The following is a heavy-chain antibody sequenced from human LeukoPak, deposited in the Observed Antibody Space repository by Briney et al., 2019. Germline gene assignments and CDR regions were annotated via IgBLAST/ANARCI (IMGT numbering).Heavy chain of an antibody. CDR2: MNPNSGNT. CDR3: ARGLSYGERWDYYYYYMDV. D-gene: IGHD4-17*01. V-gene: IGHV1-8*03. Sequence: ASVKVSCKASGYTFTSYDINWVRQATGQGLEWMGWMNPNSGNTGYAQKFQGRVTITRNTSISTASMELSSLRSEDTAVYYCARGLSYGERWDYYYYYMDVWGKGTTVTVSS. J-gene: IGHJ6*03. CDR1: GYTFTSYD.